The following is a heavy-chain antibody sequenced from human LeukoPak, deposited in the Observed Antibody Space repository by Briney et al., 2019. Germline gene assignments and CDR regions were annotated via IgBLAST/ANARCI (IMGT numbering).Heavy chain of an antibody. Sequence: GGSLRLSCAASGFTFSSYAMHWVRQAPGKGLEWVAVISYDGSNKYYADSVKGRFTISRDNSKNTLYLQMNSLRAEDTAVYYCARERFRGGEGAFDIWGQGTLVTVSS. D-gene: IGHD3-16*01. CDR1: GFTFSSYA. CDR3: ARERFRGGEGAFDI. CDR2: ISYDGSNK. J-gene: IGHJ4*02. V-gene: IGHV3-30-3*01.